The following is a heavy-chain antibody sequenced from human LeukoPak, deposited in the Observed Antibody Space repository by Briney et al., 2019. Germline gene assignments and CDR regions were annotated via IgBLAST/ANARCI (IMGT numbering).Heavy chain of an antibody. CDR1: GGSFSGYY. D-gene: IGHD2-21*01. J-gene: IGHJ6*03. V-gene: IGHV4-34*01. CDR2: INHSGST. Sequence: SETLSLTCAVYGGSFSGYYWSWIRQPPGKGLEWIGEINHSGSTNYNPSLKSRVTISVDTSKNQSSLKLSSVTAADTAVYYCARGVRIRYYYYMDVWGKGTTVTVSS. CDR3: ARGVRIRYYYYMDV.